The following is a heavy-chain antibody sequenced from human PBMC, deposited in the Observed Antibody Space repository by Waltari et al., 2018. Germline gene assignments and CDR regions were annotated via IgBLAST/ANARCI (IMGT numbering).Heavy chain of an antibody. V-gene: IGHV3-23*03. J-gene: IGHJ4*02. CDR1: GFTFSNYA. CDR2: SSRGGDNGGDST. Sequence: EVQLLESGGGLVQPGGSLRLSCAASGFTFSNYALSSVPQPPGKGLEWVSISSRGGDNGGDSTYYADSVKGRFTISRDTSKNTLFLQMNSLRAGDTAVYYCAKGIYTVLRVPFDYWGQGTLVTVSS. CDR3: AKGIYTVLRVPFDY. D-gene: IGHD3-10*01.